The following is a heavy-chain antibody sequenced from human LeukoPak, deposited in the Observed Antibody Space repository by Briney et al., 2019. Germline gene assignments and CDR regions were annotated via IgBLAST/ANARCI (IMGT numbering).Heavy chain of an antibody. D-gene: IGHD3-22*01. J-gene: IGHJ4*02. CDR1: GFTFSDYY. CDR2: ISYDGSNK. CDR3: ANLYYDSSGDDY. Sequence: GGSLRLSCAASGFTFSDYYMSWVRQAPGKGLEWVAVISYDGSNKYYADSVKGRFTISRDNSKNTLYLQMNSLRAEDTAVYYCANLYYDSSGDDYWGQGTLVTVSS. V-gene: IGHV3-30*18.